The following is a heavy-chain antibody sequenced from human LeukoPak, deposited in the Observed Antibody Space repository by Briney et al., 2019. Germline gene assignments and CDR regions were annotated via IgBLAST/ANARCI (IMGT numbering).Heavy chain of an antibody. CDR2: ISSSSNYI. J-gene: IGHJ5*02. D-gene: IGHD6-19*01. CDR1: GFTFSSYS. CDR3: ARDPSSGWYLKGWFDP. V-gene: IGHV3-21*01. Sequence: PGGSLRLSCAASGFTFSSYSMNWVRQAPGRGLEWVSSISSSSNYIYYADSVKGRFTISRDNAKNSLYLQMNSLRAEDTAVYYCARDPSSGWYLKGWFDPWGQGTLVTVSS.